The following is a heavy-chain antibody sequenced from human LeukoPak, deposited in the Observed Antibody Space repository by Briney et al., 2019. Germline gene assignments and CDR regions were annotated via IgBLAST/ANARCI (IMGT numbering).Heavy chain of an antibody. V-gene: IGHV3-23*01. CDR2: ISGAGATT. CDR1: GFTFRNYA. J-gene: IGHJ4*02. D-gene: IGHD6-19*01. Sequence: GGSLRLSCAASGFTFRNYAMDWVRQGPGKGPEWVAAISGAGATTFYTDSVKGRFTISRDNSKDTLYLQMNSLRAEDTAVYYCARQGSGPDYYFDYWGQGTLATVSS. CDR3: ARQGSGPDYYFDY.